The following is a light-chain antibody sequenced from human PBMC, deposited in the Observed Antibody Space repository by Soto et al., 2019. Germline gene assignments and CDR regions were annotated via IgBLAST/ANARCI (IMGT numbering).Light chain of an antibody. CDR1: QSVSSN. CDR2: GAS. V-gene: IGKV3-15*01. Sequence: EIVMTQSPATLSVSPGERATLSCRASQSVSSNLAWYQQKPGQAPRLLIYGASTRATGIPARFSGSGSGTEFTRTISSLQSEEVALEYCKKDKTWPPYTFGQGTKLEIK. J-gene: IGKJ2*01. CDR3: KKDKTWPPYT.